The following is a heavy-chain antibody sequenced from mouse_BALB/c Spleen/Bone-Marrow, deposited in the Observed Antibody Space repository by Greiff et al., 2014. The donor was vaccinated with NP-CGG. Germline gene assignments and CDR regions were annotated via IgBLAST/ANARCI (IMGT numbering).Heavy chain of an antibody. V-gene: IGHV3-1*02. CDR3: ARDDGYYALFDY. CDR2: IHYSGST. CDR1: GYSITSGYS. Sequence: DVKLQESGPDLVKPSQSLSLTCTVTGYSITSGYSWHWIRQFPGNKLEWMGYIHYSGSTNCNPSLKSRISITRDTSKNQFFLQLNSVTTEDTATYYCARDDGYYALFDYWGQGTTLTVSP. D-gene: IGHD2-3*01. J-gene: IGHJ2*01.